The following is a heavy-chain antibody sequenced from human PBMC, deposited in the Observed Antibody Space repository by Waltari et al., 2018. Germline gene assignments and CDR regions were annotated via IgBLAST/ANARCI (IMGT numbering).Heavy chain of an antibody. Sequence: QVQLQQWGAGLLKTSETLALTCTVYGGSFRGSPWSWIRQPPGKGLVWIGEINHIGSTRYSPSLQSRVTISVDPSKNQLSLNLNSVTAADTAVYYCAGVPLGKAEFDYWGQGTLVTVSS. CDR2: INHIGST. D-gene: IGHD6-6*01. V-gene: IGHV4-34*01. CDR3: AGVPLGKAEFDY. J-gene: IGHJ4*02. CDR1: GGSFRGSP.